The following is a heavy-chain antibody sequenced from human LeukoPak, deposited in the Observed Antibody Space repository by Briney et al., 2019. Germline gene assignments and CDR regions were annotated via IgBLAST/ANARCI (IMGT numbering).Heavy chain of an antibody. CDR1: GFTVSSNY. D-gene: IGHD6-19*01. V-gene: IGHV3-23*01. CDR3: TKRLKTSGWYATFDY. CDR2: ISGNGGST. J-gene: IGHJ4*02. Sequence: GGSLRLSCAASGFTVSSNYMSWVRQAPGKGLDWVSSISGNGGSTYYADSVKGRFTISRDNSKDTLYLQMNSLRAEDTAVYYCTKRLKTSGWYATFDYWGQGTLVTVSS.